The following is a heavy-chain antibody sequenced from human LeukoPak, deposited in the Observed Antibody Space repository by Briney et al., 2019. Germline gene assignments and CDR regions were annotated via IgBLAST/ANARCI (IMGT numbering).Heavy chain of an antibody. CDR2: INHSGST. V-gene: IGHV4-34*01. Sequence: SETLSLTCAVYGGSFSGYYWSWIRQPPGKGLEWIGEINHSGSTNYNPSLKSRVTISVDTSKNQFSLKLSSVTAADTAVYYCARHWILEWLLSFNFDYWGQGTLVTVSS. D-gene: IGHD3-3*01. CDR1: GGSFSGYY. J-gene: IGHJ4*02. CDR3: ARHWILEWLLSFNFDY.